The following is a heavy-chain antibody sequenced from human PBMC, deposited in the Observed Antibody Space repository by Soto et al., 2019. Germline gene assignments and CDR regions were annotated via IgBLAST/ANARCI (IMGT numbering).Heavy chain of an antibody. CDR3: ARIDTHGTYDSSGYYPQYYFDY. D-gene: IGHD3-22*01. Sequence: SGPTLVNPTQTLTLTCTFSGFSLSTSGRCVSWIRQPPGKALEWLARIDWDDDKYYSTSLKTRLTISKDTSKNQVVLTMTNMDPVDTATYYCARIDTHGTYDSSGYYPQYYFDYWGQGTLVTVSS. V-gene: IGHV2-70*11. CDR2: IDWDDDK. CDR1: GFSLSTSGRC. J-gene: IGHJ4*02.